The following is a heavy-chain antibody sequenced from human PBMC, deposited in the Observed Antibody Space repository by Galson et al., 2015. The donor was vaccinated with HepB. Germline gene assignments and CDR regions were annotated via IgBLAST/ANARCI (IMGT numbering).Heavy chain of an antibody. J-gene: IGHJ4*02. CDR2: ISSSSSVI. D-gene: IGHD4-17*01. CDR1: GFTFSSHG. V-gene: IGHV3-48*02. CDR3: AKDLFDFGASPFDY. Sequence: SLRLSCAVSGFTFSSHGMNWVRQAPGKGLEWISYISSSSSVIRYADSVAGRFTISRDNAKNSLYLQMNSLRDEDTALYYCAKDLFDFGASPFDYWGQGTLVTVSS.